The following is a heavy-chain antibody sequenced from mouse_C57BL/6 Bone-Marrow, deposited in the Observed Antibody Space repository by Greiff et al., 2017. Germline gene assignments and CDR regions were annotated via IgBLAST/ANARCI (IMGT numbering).Heavy chain of an antibody. V-gene: IGHV5-17*01. CDR2: ISSGSSTI. J-gene: IGHJ4*01. CDR1: GFTFSDYG. Sequence: EVHLVESGGGLVKPGGSLKLSCAASGFTFSDYGMHWVRQAPEKGLEWVAYISSGSSTIYYADTVKGRFTISRDNAKNTLFLQMTSLRSEDTAMYYCARLSNYYGSSPYAMDYWGQGTSVTVSS. CDR3: ARLSNYYGSSPYAMDY. D-gene: IGHD1-1*01.